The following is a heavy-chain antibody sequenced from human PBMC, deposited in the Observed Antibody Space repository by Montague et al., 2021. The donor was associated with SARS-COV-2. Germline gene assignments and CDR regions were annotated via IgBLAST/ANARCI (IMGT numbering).Heavy chain of an antibody. V-gene: IGHV4-61*02. Sequence: TLSLTCTVSGGSISSGSYYWTWIRQPAGKGLEWIGRIYTSGSTNYNPSLKSRVTISVDRSKNQFSLKLSSVTAADTAVYYCARKDDNGSYWLRGMDVWGQGTTVTVSS. CDR1: GGSISSGSYY. CDR3: ARKDDNGSYWLRGMDV. J-gene: IGHJ6*02. D-gene: IGHD1-26*01. CDR2: IYTSGST.